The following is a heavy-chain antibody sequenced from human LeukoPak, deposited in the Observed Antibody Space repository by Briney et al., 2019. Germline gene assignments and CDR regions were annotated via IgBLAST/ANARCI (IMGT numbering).Heavy chain of an antibody. D-gene: IGHD3-22*01. CDR2: INPNSGGT. CDR3: ARYYDSSGPNYYGMDV. J-gene: IGHJ6*02. CDR1: GYTFTGYY. V-gene: IGHV1-2*02. Sequence: ASVKVSCKASGYTFTGYYMHWVRQAPGQGLEWMGWINPNSGGTNYAQKFQGRVTMTRDTSISTAYMELRSLRSDDTAVYYCARYYDSSGPNYYGMDVWGQGTTVTVFS.